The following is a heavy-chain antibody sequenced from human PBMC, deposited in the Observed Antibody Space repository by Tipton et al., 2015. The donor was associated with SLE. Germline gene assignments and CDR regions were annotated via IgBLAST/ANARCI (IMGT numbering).Heavy chain of an antibody. CDR1: GGSISSYY. D-gene: IGHD4-11*01. CDR3: ARWAGPTVNFDY. V-gene: IGHV4-59*01. J-gene: IGHJ4*02. Sequence: TLSLTCTVSGGSISSYYWSWIRQPPRKGLEWIGYIYYSGSTNYNPSLKSRVTISVDTSKNQFSLKLSSVTAAGTAVYYCARWAGPTVNFDYWGQGTLVTVSS. CDR2: IYYSGST.